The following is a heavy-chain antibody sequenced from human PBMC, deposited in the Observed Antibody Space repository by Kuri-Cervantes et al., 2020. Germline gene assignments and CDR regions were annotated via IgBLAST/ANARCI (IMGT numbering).Heavy chain of an antibody. CDR3: ARSTSGTPFDY. V-gene: IGHV3-20*04. J-gene: IGHJ4*02. CDR2: TNWNGGST. Sequence: GGSLRLSCAASGFTFDDYGMSWVRQGPGKGLEWVSDTNWNGGSTGYADSVKGRFTISRDNAKNCLYLQMNSLRAEDTALYYCARSTSGTPFDYWGQGTLVTVSS. CDR1: GFTFDDYG. D-gene: IGHD6-19*01.